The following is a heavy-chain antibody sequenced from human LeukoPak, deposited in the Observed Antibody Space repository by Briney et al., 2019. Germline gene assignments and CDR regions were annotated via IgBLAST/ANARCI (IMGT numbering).Heavy chain of an antibody. Sequence: PSETLSLTCTVSGGSISSSSYYWGWIRQSPGKGLEWIGYLYQSGSTDYNPSLKSRVTISVDTSKNQFSLKLSSVTAADTAVYYCVRDRELAYWGQGILVTVSS. CDR3: VRDRELAY. D-gene: IGHD1-1*01. V-gene: IGHV4-39*07. CDR2: LYQSGST. J-gene: IGHJ4*02. CDR1: GGSISSSSYY.